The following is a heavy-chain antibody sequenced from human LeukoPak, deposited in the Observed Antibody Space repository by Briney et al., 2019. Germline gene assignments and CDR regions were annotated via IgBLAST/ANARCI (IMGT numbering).Heavy chain of an antibody. V-gene: IGHV3-30*18. Sequence: GGSLRLSCAASGFTFSSYGMHWVRQAPGKGLEWVAVISYDGSNKYYADSVKGRFTISRDSGRKSVYLQMNSLTTDDTAFYFCAKELDTMFFDYWGQGALVTVSS. CDR2: ISYDGSNK. CDR1: GFTFSSYG. D-gene: IGHD3-10*02. J-gene: IGHJ4*02. CDR3: AKELDTMFFDY.